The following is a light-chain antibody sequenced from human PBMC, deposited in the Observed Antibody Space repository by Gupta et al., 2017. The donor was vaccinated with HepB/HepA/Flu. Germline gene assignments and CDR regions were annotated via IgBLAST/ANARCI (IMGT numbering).Light chain of an antibody. CDR1: QSVNSNF. J-gene: IGKJ4*01. V-gene: IGKV3-20*01. CDR2: GAS. CDR3: QQDGSMPVT. Sequence: EVVLAQSPGTLSLSPGERATLSCRASQSVNSNFLSWYQQKPGQAPRLLIYGASSRATCIPDRFSGSGSGTDFSLTISRLEPADYAIYYCQQDGSMPVTFGGGTKVEIK.